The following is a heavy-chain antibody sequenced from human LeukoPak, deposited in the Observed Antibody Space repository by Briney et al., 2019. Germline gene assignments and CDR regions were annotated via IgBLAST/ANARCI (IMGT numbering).Heavy chain of an antibody. CDR3: ARVAYCRGGGCYLFDY. CDR1: GFTFSSYA. D-gene: IGHD2-15*01. CDR2: IYSGDNT. J-gene: IGHJ4*02. Sequence: GGSLRLSCAASGFTFSSYAMHWVRQAPGKGLEWVSTIYSGDNTNYADSVRGRFTVSRDNSKNTLSLQMNSLRAEDTAVYYCARVAYCRGGGCYLFDYWGRGTLVTVSP. V-gene: IGHV3-53*01.